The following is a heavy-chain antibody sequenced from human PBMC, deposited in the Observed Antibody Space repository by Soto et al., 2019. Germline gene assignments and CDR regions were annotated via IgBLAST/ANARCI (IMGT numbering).Heavy chain of an antibody. CDR1: GFTFSSYA. J-gene: IGHJ4*02. Sequence: QVQLVESGGGVVQPGRSLRLSCAASGFTFSSYAMHWVRQAPGKGLEWVAVISYDGSNKYYADSVKGRFTISRDNSKNTLYLQMNSPRAEDTAVYYCARGNYDFVASTFDYWGQGTLVTVSS. V-gene: IGHV3-30-3*01. CDR2: ISYDGSNK. D-gene: IGHD3-3*01. CDR3: ARGNYDFVASTFDY.